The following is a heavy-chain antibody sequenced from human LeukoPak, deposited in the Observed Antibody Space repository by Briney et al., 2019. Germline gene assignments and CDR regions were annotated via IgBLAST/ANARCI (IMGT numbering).Heavy chain of an antibody. CDR3: ARDPGDDIAVPGDP. D-gene: IGHD2-2*01. CDR2: INTNTGNP. CDR1: GYTFNNYA. J-gene: IGHJ5*02. V-gene: IGHV7-4-1*02. Sequence: ASVKVSCKASGYTFNNYAINWVRQAPGQGLEWMGWINTNTGNPTYAQGFTGRFVFSLDTSVSTTYLQISSLKAEDTAVYYCARDPGDDIAVPGDPWGQGTLVTVSS.